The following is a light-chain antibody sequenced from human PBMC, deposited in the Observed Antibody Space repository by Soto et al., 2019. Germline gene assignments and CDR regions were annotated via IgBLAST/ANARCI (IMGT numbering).Light chain of an antibody. J-gene: IGKJ3*01. V-gene: IGKV3-20*01. CDR3: QQYGSSPFT. CDR2: GAS. CDR1: QSVANYQ. Sequence: EIVLTQSPGTLSLSPGERATLSCRASQSVANYQLAWFRQKPGQAPRLLIYGASSRATGIPDRFSGSGSGTDFTLTISRLEPEDFAVYYCQQYGSSPFTFGPGTKVDIK.